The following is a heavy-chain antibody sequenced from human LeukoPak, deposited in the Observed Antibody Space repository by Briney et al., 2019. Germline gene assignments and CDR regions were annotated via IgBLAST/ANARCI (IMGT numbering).Heavy chain of an antibody. CDR2: ISAYNGNT. CDR1: GYTFTSYG. D-gene: IGHD5-18*01. J-gene: IGHJ6*03. Sequence: GASVKVSCKASGYTFTSYGISWVRQAPGQGLEWMGWISAYNGNTNYAQKLQGRVTMTTDTSTSTAYMELRSLRSDDTAVYYCARHRAAMVTGWGYYYYMDVWGKGTTVTISS. CDR3: ARHRAAMVTGWGYYYYMDV. V-gene: IGHV1-18*01.